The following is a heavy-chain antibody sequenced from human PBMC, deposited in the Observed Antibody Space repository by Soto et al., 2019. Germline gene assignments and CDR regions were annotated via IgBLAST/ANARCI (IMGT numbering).Heavy chain of an antibody. Sequence: GGSLRLSCAASGFTFSSYAMHWFRQAPGKGLEWVAVTSYDGSNNFYADSVKGRFTISRDNSKNTLYLKMRSLRAEDTAVYYCATDQCTNGVCYPYYINGMDCWGQGPTVIVAS. D-gene: IGHD2-8*01. CDR3: ATDQCTNGVCYPYYINGMDC. CDR1: GFTFSSYA. CDR2: TSYDGSNN. V-gene: IGHV3-30-3*01. J-gene: IGHJ6*02.